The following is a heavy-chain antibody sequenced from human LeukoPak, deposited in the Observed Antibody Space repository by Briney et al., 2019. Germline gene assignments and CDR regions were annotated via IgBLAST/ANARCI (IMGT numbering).Heavy chain of an antibody. CDR3: ARDSPDCGSTTCYKDWFDP. CDR2: ISYSGTT. D-gene: IGHD2-2*02. V-gene: IGHV4-39*07. Sequence: SETLSLTCSVSDGSISRSSYYWGWIRQPPGKGLEWIGSISYSGTTYYSPSLKSRVTISRDTSKNHFSLKLSSVTAADTAVYYCARDSPDCGSTTCYKDWFDPWGQGTLVTVSS. J-gene: IGHJ5*02. CDR1: DGSISRSSYY.